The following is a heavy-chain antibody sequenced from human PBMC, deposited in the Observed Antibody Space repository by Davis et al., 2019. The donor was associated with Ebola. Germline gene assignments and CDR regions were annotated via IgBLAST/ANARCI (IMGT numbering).Heavy chain of an antibody. CDR1: VYPLTELA. V-gene: IGHV1-24*01. Sequence: ASVKVSCKVSVYPLTELAIHWVRQAPGKGLEWMGGFDPEDGELIYAQRFQGRVTMTEDTSTDTAYMELSSLKSEDTAVYYCVTEQTRLLWPAFDVWGQGTMVTVSS. J-gene: IGHJ3*01. D-gene: IGHD3-10*01. CDR2: FDPEDGEL. CDR3: VTEQTRLLWPAFDV.